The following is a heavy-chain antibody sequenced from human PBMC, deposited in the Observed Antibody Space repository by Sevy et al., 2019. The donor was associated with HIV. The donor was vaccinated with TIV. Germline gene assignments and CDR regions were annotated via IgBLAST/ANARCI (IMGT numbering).Heavy chain of an antibody. D-gene: IGHD3-10*01. V-gene: IGHV3-30-3*01. CDR1: GFTFSSYA. J-gene: IGHJ6*02. CDR3: ARDRVRGVARYYYGMDV. CDR2: ISYDGSNK. Sequence: GGSLRLSCAASGFTFSSYAMHWVRQAPGKGLEWVAVISYDGSNKYYADSVKGRFTISRDNSKNTLYLQMNSLRAEDTAVYYCARDRVRGVARYYYGMDVWGQGTTVTVSS.